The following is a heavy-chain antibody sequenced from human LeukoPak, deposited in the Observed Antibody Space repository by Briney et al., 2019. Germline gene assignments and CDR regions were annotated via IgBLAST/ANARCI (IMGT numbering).Heavy chain of an antibody. CDR2: VVGSGAST. J-gene: IGHJ2*01. CDR1: GFTFSSYA. Sequence: GGSLRLSCAASGFTFSSYAMSWVRQAPGKGLEWVSAVVGSGASTYYAASVKGRFTISRDNSKNTLHLQMNSLRAEDTAIYHCAKVKVVGDYNWFFDLWGRGALVTVSS. CDR3: AKVKVVGDYNWFFDL. V-gene: IGHV3-23*01. D-gene: IGHD4-17*01.